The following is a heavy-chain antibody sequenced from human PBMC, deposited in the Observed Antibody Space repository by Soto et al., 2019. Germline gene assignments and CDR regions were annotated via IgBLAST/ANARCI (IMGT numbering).Heavy chain of an antibody. Sequence: QITLRASGPTLVKPTQTLTLTCTFSGFSLSTSGVRVGWIRQPPGKALEWIALIYWNDDKRYSPSLKSRLTIPKDTSKNQVVLTMTNMDPVDTSTYYCAHERGWYYFDYWGQGTLVTVSS. CDR2: IYWNDDK. CDR3: AHERGWYYFDY. J-gene: IGHJ4*02. D-gene: IGHD6-19*01. CDR1: GFSLSTSGVR. V-gene: IGHV2-5*01.